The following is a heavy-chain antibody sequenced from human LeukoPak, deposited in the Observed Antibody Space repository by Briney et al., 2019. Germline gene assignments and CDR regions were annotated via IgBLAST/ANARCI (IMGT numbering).Heavy chain of an antibody. CDR3: ARHVSGNLWYFDD. V-gene: IGHV4-38-2*01. D-gene: IGHD1-26*01. Sequence: KPSETLSLTCAISTYSINSDYHWDWIRQPPGKGLDWIGSIYHTGRTYYNPALKTRVTIFQDTSRNQFSLRMSSVTASDTAVYFCARHVSGNLWYFDDWGQGTLVTVSS. J-gene: IGHJ4*02. CDR1: TYSINSDYH. CDR2: IYHTGRT.